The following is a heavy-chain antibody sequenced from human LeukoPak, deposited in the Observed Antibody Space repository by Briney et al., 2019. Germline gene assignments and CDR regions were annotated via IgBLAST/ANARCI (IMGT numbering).Heavy chain of an antibody. CDR1: GDTSTSYY. D-gene: IGHD1-26*01. V-gene: IGHV1-46*01. CDR3: ARDNSVGDNAWWFDP. CDR2: INPTGGST. Sequence: ASVKVSCKASGDTSTSYYMHWVRQAPGQGLEWMGLINPTGGSTGYAQKFQGRVTMTRDMSTSTDYMELSSLRSEDTAIYYCARDNSVGDNAWWFDPWGQGTLVTVSS. J-gene: IGHJ5*02.